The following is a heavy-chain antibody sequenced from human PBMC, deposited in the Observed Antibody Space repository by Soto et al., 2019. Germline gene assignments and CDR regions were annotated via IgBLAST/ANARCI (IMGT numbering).Heavy chain of an antibody. Sequence: GGSQILSCRAAEFPFSNYSISWVRPTPGKGLEWVSIISGSGDTPYYADSVKGRFTISRDNSRNTLYLQMNSLRAGDSAKYYCAKEGTSGLYYFDYWGPGTLVTVSS. CDR2: ISGSGDTP. J-gene: IGHJ4*02. CDR3: AKEGTSGLYYFDY. V-gene: IGHV3-23*01. D-gene: IGHD6-19*01. CDR1: EFPFSNYS.